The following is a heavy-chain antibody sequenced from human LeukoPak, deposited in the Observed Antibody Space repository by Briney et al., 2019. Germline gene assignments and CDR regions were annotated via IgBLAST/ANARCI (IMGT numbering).Heavy chain of an antibody. V-gene: IGHV1-46*01. CDR1: GYTFTRYY. Sequence: RASVKVSCTASGYTFTRYYMHWVRQAPGQGLEWMGIIDPGGGSTSYAQNFQGGVTMTRDATTSTVYLELSSLRSEDTAVYYCARDFGEMPNYWGQGTLVTVSS. CDR2: IDPGGGST. CDR3: ARDFGEMPNY. J-gene: IGHJ4*02. D-gene: IGHD5-24*01.